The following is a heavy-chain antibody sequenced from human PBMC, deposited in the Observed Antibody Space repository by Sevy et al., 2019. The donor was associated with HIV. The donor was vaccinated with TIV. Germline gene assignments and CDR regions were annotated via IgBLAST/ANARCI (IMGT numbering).Heavy chain of an antibody. CDR3: AREGCTKPHDY. J-gene: IGHJ4*02. CDR1: GFTFSKYS. V-gene: IGHV3-23*01. Sequence: GGSLRLSCAASGFTFSKYSMSWVRQPPGKGLEWVSTLFFGCDERNYADSLKGRFTIARDNSKSSVYLQMNNLRPEDTAVYYCAREGCTKPHDYWGQGTLVTVSS. CDR2: LFFGCDER. D-gene: IGHD2-8*01.